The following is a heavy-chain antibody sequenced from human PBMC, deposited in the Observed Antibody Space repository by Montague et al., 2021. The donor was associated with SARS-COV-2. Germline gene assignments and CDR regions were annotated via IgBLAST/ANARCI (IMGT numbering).Heavy chain of an antibody. CDR3: ARDSRIVGATGGMDV. D-gene: IGHD1-26*01. Sequence: SLRLSWAASGFTFSSYWMSWVRQTPGKGLEWVANIKPDGGEKHYVDSVKGRFTISRDNAKNSLNLQMDSLRAEDTALYYCARDSRIVGATGGMDVWGQGTTVIVSS. CDR2: IKPDGGEK. J-gene: IGHJ6*02. CDR1: GFTFSSYW. V-gene: IGHV3-7*03.